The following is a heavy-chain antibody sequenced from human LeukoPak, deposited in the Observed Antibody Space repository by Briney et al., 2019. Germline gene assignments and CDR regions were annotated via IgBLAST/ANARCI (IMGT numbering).Heavy chain of an antibody. Sequence: SETLSLTCTVSGGSISTYYWSWIRQPPGKGLEWIGYIYYIGNTNYNPSLKSRVTISVDTSKNQFSLKLSSVTAADTAVYYCARMYYDILTGYFYLDSWGQGTLVTVSS. CDR1: GGSISTYY. D-gene: IGHD3-9*01. V-gene: IGHV4-59*08. CDR3: ARMYYDILTGYFYLDS. J-gene: IGHJ5*01. CDR2: IYYIGNT.